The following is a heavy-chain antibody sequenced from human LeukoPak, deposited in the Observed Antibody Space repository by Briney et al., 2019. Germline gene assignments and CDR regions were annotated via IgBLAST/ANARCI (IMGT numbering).Heavy chain of an antibody. Sequence: ASVKVSCKASGYTFTSYYMHWVRQAPGQGLEWMGWINPNSGGTNYARKFQGWVTMTRDTSISTAYMELSSLRSEDTAVYYCASPRGYSYGYVGYYYYGMDVWGQGTTVTVSS. D-gene: IGHD5-18*01. CDR1: GYTFTSYY. CDR2: INPNSGGT. V-gene: IGHV1-2*04. J-gene: IGHJ6*02. CDR3: ASPRGYSYGYVGYYYYGMDV.